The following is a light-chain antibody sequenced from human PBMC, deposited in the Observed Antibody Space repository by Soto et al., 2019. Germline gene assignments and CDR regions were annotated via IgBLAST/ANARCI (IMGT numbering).Light chain of an antibody. Sequence: QSALTQPPSASGSPGQSVTISCTGTSSDVGGYNYVSWYQQHPGKAPKLIIYEVSGRPSGVPDRFSGSKSGNTASLTVSGLQAEDEADYYCSSYAGSNPVVFGGGTKVTVL. CDR3: SSYAGSNPVV. J-gene: IGLJ2*01. CDR1: SSDVGGYNY. CDR2: EVS. V-gene: IGLV2-8*01.